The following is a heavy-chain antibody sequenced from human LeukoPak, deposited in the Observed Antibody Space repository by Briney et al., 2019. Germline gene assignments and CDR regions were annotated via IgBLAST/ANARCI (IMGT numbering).Heavy chain of an antibody. CDR1: GGSFSGYY. D-gene: IGHD3-10*01. CDR2: INHSGST. J-gene: IGHJ4*02. CDR3: ARGRARLAYYYGSGRDGYY. V-gene: IGHV4-34*01. Sequence: SETLSLTCAVYGGSFSGYYWSWIRQPPGKGLEWIGEINHSGSTNYNPSLKSRVTISVDTSKNQFSLKLSSVTAADTAVYYCARGRARLAYYYGSGRDGYYWGQGTLVTVSS.